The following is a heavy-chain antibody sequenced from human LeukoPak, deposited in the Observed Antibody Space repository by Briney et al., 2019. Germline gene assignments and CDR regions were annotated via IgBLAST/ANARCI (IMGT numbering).Heavy chain of an antibody. Sequence: GSLRLSCAASGFTVSSNYMSWVRQAPGKGLEWVSVIYSGGSTYYADSVKGRFTISRDNSKNTLYLQMNSLRAEDTAVYYCARPDYYDSSGYPYWGQGTLVTVSS. CDR1: GFTVSSNY. CDR2: IYSGGST. D-gene: IGHD3-22*01. CDR3: ARPDYYDSSGYPY. V-gene: IGHV3-66*01. J-gene: IGHJ4*02.